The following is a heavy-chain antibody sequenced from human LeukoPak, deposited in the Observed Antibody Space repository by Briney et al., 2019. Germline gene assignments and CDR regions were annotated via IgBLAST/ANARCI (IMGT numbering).Heavy chain of an antibody. Sequence: SETLSLTCTVSGGSISSSSYYWGWIRQPPGKGLEWIGSIYYSGSTYYNPSLKSRVTISVDTSKNQFSLKLSSVTAADTAVYYCARTSPRLDAFDIWGQGTMVTVSS. CDR1: GGSISSSSYY. V-gene: IGHV4-39*01. CDR3: ARTSPRLDAFDI. J-gene: IGHJ3*02. CDR2: IYYSGST. D-gene: IGHD6-25*01.